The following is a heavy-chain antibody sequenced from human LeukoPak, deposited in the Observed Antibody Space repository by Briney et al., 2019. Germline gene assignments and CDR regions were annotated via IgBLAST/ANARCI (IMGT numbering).Heavy chain of an antibody. CDR3: ARGGHYDFWSGYSVFWFDP. CDR2: IYTSGST. CDR1: SGSISSGSYY. J-gene: IGHJ5*02. Sequence: SETLSLTCTVSSGSISSGSYYWSWIRQLAGKGLEWIGRIYTSGSTNYNPSLKSRVTISVDTSKNQFSLKLSSVTAADTAVYYCARGGHYDFWSGYSVFWFDPWGQGTLVTVSS. D-gene: IGHD3-3*01. V-gene: IGHV4-61*02.